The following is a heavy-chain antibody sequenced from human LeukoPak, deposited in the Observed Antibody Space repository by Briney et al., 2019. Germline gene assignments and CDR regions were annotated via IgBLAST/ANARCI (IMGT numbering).Heavy chain of an antibody. Sequence: PSETLSLTCTVSGGSISSYYWSWIRQPPGKGLEWIGYIYYSGSTNYNPSLKSRVTISVDTSKNQFSLKLSSVTAADTAVYYCAREGRYCSSTSCYGFDPWGQGTLVTVSS. CDR1: GGSISSYY. V-gene: IGHV4-59*12. CDR2: IYYSGST. J-gene: IGHJ5*02. D-gene: IGHD2-2*01. CDR3: AREGRYCSSTSCYGFDP.